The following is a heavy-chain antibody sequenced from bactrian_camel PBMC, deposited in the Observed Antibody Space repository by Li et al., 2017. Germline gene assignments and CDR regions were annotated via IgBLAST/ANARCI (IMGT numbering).Heavy chain of an antibody. CDR1: GFTFSSYW. Sequence: QLVESGGGLVQPGGSLTLSCAASGFTFSSYWMYWVRQAPGKGLEWVARVKSINTTTVYADSVKGRLTASRDNAKNTVYLQMNSLKPEDTAMYYCAAGDRYGLAQVDFGYWGQGTQVTVS. CDR2: VKSINTTT. CDR3: AAGDRYGLAQVDFGY. J-gene: IGHJ6*01. V-gene: IGHV3S25*01. D-gene: IGHD3*01.